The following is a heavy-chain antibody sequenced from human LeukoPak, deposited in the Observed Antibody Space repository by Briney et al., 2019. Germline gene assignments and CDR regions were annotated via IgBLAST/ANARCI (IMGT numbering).Heavy chain of an antibody. CDR1: GYTFTSYY. Sequence: ASVKVSCKASGYTFTSYYMHWVRQAPGQGLEWMGIINPSGGSTSYAQKFQGRVTMTRDTSTSTVYMELSSLRSEDTAVYYCARDIDSSGPQSLNYYYYMDVWGKGTTGTVSS. J-gene: IGHJ6*03. CDR3: ARDIDSSGPQSLNYYYYMDV. D-gene: IGHD6-6*01. CDR2: INPSGGST. V-gene: IGHV1-46*01.